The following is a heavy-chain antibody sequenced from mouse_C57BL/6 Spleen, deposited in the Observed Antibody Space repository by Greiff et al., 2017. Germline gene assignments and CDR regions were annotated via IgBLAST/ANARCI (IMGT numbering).Heavy chain of an antibody. CDR1: GFTFSSYT. J-gene: IGHJ4*01. CDR2: ISGGGGNT. Sequence: EVKLQESGGGLVKPGGSLKLSCAASGFTFSSYTMSWVRQTPEKRLEWVATISGGGGNTYYPDSVKGRFTISRDNAKNPLYLQMSSLRSEDTALYYCARQGYYGPYAMGYWGQGTAVTVSS. D-gene: IGHD1-1*02. V-gene: IGHV5-9*01. CDR3: ARQGYYGPYAMGY.